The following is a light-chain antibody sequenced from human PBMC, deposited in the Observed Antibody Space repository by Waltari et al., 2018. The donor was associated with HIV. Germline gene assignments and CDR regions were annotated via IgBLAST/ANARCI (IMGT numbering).Light chain of an antibody. J-gene: IGLJ2*01. CDR2: SND. CDR3: SAWDDNLNAL. V-gene: IGLV1-44*01. Sequence: QSVLIQPPSASGTPGQRVTISCSGRRSNIGSNSVNWYQQFPGTAPKLLIYSNDRRPTGVPDRFSGSKSSTSASLVINGLQPEDEADYYCSAWDDNLNALFGGGTKLTVL. CDR1: RSNIGSNS.